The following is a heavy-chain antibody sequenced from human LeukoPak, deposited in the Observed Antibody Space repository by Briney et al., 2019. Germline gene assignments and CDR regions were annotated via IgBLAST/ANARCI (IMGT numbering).Heavy chain of an antibody. J-gene: IGHJ4*02. CDR1: RGTFSSYA. D-gene: IGHD3-10*01. V-gene: IGHV1-18*01. Sequence: ASVKVSCKASRGTFSSYAISWVRQAPGQGLEWMGWISAYNGNTNYAQKLQGRVTMTTDTSTSTAYMELRSLRSDDTAVYYCARILWFGARSVDYWGQGTLVTVSS. CDR3: ARILWFGARSVDY. CDR2: ISAYNGNT.